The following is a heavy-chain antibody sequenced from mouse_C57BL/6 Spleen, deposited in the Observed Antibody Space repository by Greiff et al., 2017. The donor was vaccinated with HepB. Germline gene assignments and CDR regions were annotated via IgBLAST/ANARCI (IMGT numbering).Heavy chain of an antibody. Sequence: VHVKQSGAELVRPGASVKLSCTASGFNIKDYYMHWVKQRPEQGLEWIGRIDPEDGDTEYAPKFQGKATMTADTSSNTAYLQLSSLTSEDTAVYYCTTLYYYGSSYGWYFDVWGTGTTVTVSS. J-gene: IGHJ1*03. CDR3: TTLYYYGSSYGWYFDV. CDR2: IDPEDGDT. D-gene: IGHD1-1*01. V-gene: IGHV14-1*01. CDR1: GFNIKDYY.